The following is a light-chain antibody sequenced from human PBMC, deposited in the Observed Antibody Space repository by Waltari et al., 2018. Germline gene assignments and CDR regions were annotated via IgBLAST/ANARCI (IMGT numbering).Light chain of an antibody. V-gene: IGLV2-14*03. CDR3: SSYTGSSALVV. J-gene: IGLJ2*01. CDR1: TIDIGSYNY. Sequence: QSALTQPASVSGSPGQSITISCSGSTIDIGSYNYVSWYQQHPGKAPKLIIFDVNRLPSGVSNRFSGSKSGLTASLTISGLQAEDEAEYYCSSYTGSSALVVFGGGTKLSVL. CDR2: DVN.